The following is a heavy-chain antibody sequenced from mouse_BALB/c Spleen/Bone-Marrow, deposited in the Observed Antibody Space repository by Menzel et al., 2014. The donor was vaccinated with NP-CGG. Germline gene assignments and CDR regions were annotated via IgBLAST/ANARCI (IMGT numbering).Heavy chain of an antibody. J-gene: IGHJ3*01. Sequence: EVQLKQSGAELVKPGASVKLSCTASGFNIKDTYMHWVKQRPEQGLEWIGRIDPANGNTNYDPRFQGKATITADTSSNTAYLQLSSLTSEDTAVYYCARNGNYGAWFSYWGQGTLVTVSA. V-gene: IGHV14-3*02. CDR2: IDPANGNT. CDR1: GFNIKDTY. D-gene: IGHD2-1*01. CDR3: ARNGNYGAWFSY.